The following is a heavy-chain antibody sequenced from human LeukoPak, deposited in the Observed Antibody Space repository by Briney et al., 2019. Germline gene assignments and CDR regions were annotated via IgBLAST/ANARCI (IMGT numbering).Heavy chain of an antibody. CDR2: IWYDGSNK. J-gene: IGHJ4*02. Sequence: GGSLRLSCAASGFTFNRHGMHWVRQAPGKGLEWVAVIWYDGSNKYYADSVKGRFTISRDSSKNTLYLQMNSLRAEDTAVYYCARDAYGDYYFDYWGQGTLVTVSS. V-gene: IGHV3-33*01. CDR3: ARDAYGDYYFDY. D-gene: IGHD4-17*01. CDR1: GFTFNRHG.